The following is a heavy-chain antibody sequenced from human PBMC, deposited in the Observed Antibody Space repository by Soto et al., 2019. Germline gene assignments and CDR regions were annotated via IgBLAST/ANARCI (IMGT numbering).Heavy chain of an antibody. J-gene: IGHJ6*02. CDR3: ARDSWVVAARGTDYYYYGMDV. D-gene: IGHD2-15*01. CDR1: GYTFTSYA. CDR2: IIPIFGTA. V-gene: IGHV1-69*13. Sequence: SVKVSCKASGYTFTSYAISWVRQAPGQGLEWMGGIIPIFGTANYAQKFQGRVTITADESTSTAYMELSSLRSEDTAVYYCARDSWVVAARGTDYYYYGMDVWGQGTTVTVSS.